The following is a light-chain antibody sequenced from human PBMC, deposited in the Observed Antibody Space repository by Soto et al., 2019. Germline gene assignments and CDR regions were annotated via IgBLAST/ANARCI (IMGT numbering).Light chain of an antibody. J-gene: IGKJ1*01. V-gene: IGKV1-5*03. CDR1: QTISSW. CDR2: NAS. CDR3: QHYNSYSYA. Sequence: DIQMTQSPSTLSGSVGDRATITCRASQTISSWLAWYQQKPGKAPKLLIYNASTLKSGVPSRFSGSGSGTEFTLTISSLQPDDFATYYCQHYNSYSYAFGQGTKVEIK.